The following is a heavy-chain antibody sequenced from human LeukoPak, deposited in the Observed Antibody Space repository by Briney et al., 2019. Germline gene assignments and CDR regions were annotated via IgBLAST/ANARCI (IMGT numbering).Heavy chain of an antibody. V-gene: IGHV3-23*01. Sequence: PGGSLRLSCAASGFTCSTYVMSWVRQAPGKGLEWLSLILHNGDSTYYADSVKGRFTISRDNSKNTLYLQMNSLRGEDTAVYYCARLSSFAFDIWGQGTMVTVSS. CDR2: ILHNGDST. D-gene: IGHD3-16*02. CDR3: ARLSSFAFDI. J-gene: IGHJ3*02. CDR1: GFTCSTYV.